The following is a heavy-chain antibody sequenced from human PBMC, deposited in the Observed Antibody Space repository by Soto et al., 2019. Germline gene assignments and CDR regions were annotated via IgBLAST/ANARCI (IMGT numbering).Heavy chain of an antibody. Sequence: QITLKESGPTLVKPTQTLTLTCTASGLSFGTSGVGVGWIRQPPGKALEWLALIYWNDDQPYSPSLKSSLTITKDTSKNQVVLTMTNVDPVDTATYYCASMTTVATAAFDIWGQGIMVTVPS. CDR3: ASMTTVATAAFDI. J-gene: IGHJ3*02. CDR1: GLSFGTSGVG. CDR2: IYWNDDQ. D-gene: IGHD4-17*01. V-gene: IGHV2-5*01.